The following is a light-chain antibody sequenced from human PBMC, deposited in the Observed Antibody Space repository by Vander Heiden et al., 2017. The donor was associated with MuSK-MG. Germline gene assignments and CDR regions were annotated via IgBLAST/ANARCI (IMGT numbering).Light chain of an antibody. J-gene: IGKJ3*01. CDR3: KLDRYYSPVT. CDR1: QSVDNW. CDR2: DAA. Sequence: DIQMTQSPSTLSASVGDRVTITCRASQSVDNWLAWYQQKPVKAPQLLIYDAATLERGVPPRFSGSGYGKEFTLTISSLQPDDFGTYYCKLDRYYSPVTFGPGTRVDLK. V-gene: IGKV1-5*01.